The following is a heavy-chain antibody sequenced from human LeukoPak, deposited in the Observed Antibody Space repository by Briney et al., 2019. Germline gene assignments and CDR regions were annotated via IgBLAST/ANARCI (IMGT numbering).Heavy chain of an antibody. CDR2: IYDSGDS. Sequence: PGGSLRLSCAASGFSVRNNYMTWVRQAPGKGLEWVSIIYDSGDSYYADSVKGRFTIARDNSKNTVSLQMNSLRVDDTAVYYCVSHSDHLAGYSFDFWGQGILVTVAS. D-gene: IGHD3-9*01. CDR1: GFSVRNNY. V-gene: IGHV3-53*01. J-gene: IGHJ4*02. CDR3: VSHSDHLAGYSFDF.